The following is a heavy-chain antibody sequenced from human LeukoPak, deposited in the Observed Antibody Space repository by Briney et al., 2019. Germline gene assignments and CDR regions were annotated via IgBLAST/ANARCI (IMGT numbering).Heavy chain of an antibody. V-gene: IGHV4-34*01. CDR2: INHSGST. D-gene: IGHD3-22*01. J-gene: IGHJ4*02. CDR1: GGSFSGYY. Sequence: SETLSLTCTVSGGSFSGYYWSWIRQPPGKGLEWIGEINHSGSTNYNPSLKSRVTISVDTSKNQFSLKLSSVTAADTAVYYCARKGSYYYDSSGFDYWGQGTLVTVSS. CDR3: ARKGSYYYDSSGFDY.